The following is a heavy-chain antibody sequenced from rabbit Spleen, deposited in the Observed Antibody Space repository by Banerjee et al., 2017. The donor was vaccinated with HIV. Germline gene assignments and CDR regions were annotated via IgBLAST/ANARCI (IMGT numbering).Heavy chain of an antibody. CDR3: ARGSATMTMVITGFYFTL. J-gene: IGHJ4*01. D-gene: IGHD2-1*01. CDR2: IDPVFGST. CDR1: GFDFNGYY. Sequence: QLKESGGGLVQPGGSLKLSCKASGFDFNGYYLSWVRQAPGKGLEWIGYIDPVFGSTYYAYWVNGRFTISSDNAQNTLYLQLKSLTAADTATYFCARGSATMTMVITGFYFTLLGPGTLVTVS. V-gene: IGHV1S7*01.